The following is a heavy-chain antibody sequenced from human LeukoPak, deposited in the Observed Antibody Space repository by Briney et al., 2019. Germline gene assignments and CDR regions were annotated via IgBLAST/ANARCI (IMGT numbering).Heavy chain of an antibody. V-gene: IGHV3-23*01. Sequence: GSLRLSCVAPGFSFSSYAMSWVRQAPGKGLEWVSAISGSGGSTYYADSVKGRFTISRDNSKNTLYLQMNSLRAEDTAVYYCAKAPRPLWFGDYWGQGTLVTVSS. CDR1: GFSFSSYA. CDR3: AKAPRPLWFGDY. J-gene: IGHJ4*02. D-gene: IGHD3-10*01. CDR2: ISGSGGST.